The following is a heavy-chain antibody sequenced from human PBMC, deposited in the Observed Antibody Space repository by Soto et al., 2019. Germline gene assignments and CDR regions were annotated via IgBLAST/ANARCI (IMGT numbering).Heavy chain of an antibody. J-gene: IGHJ4*02. CDR2: IYYSGGT. CDR3: AGINYDFWSGYFWIDY. CDR1: GGSISSYY. V-gene: IGHV4-59*01. Sequence: PSETLSLTCTVSGGSISSYYWSWIRQPPGKGLEWIGYIYYSGGTNYNPSLKSRVTISVDTSKNQFSLKLSSVTAADTAVYYCAGINYDFWSGYFWIDYWGQGALVTVSS. D-gene: IGHD3-3*01.